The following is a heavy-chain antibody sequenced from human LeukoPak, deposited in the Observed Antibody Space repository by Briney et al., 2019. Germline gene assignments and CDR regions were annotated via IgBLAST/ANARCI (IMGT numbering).Heavy chain of an antibody. CDR2: ISGGGDIT. CDR1: GFNFANHA. D-gene: IGHD2-21*02. J-gene: IGHJ4*02. CDR3: VREDTPATANY. Sequence: PGGSLRLSCAASGFNFANHAMSWVRQTPGKGLEWVSAISGGGDITYYADSVKGRFTISRDNSEDTLFLQMHSLSPGDTAVYYCVREDTPATANYWGQGTLVTISS. V-gene: IGHV3-23*01.